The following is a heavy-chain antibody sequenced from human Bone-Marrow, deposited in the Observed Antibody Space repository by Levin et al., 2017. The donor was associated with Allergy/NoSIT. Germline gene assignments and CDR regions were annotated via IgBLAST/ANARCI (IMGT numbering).Heavy chain of an antibody. V-gene: IGHV3-30*18. CDR3: AKDIITIFGVVMNYYGMDV. CDR2: ISYDGSNK. CDR1: AFTFSSYG. Sequence: GGSLRLSCAASAFTFSSYGMHWVRQAPGKGLDWVAVISYDGSNKFYADSVKGRFTISRDNSKNTLYLQMNSLRAEDTAIYYCAKDIITIFGVVMNYYGMDVWGQGTTVTVSS. D-gene: IGHD3-3*01. J-gene: IGHJ6*02.